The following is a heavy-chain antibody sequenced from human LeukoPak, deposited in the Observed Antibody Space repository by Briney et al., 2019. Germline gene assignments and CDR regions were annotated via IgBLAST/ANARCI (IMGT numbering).Heavy chain of an antibody. CDR3: ASWITYYYDSSGREY. V-gene: IGHV1-3*01. CDR1: GYTFTSYA. D-gene: IGHD3-22*01. J-gene: IGHJ4*02. Sequence: EASVKVSCKASGYTFTSYAMHWVRQAPGQRLEWMGWINAGNGNTKYSQKFQGRVTITRDTSASTAYMELSSLRSEDTAVYYCASWITYYYDSSGREYWGQGTLVTVSS. CDR2: INAGNGNT.